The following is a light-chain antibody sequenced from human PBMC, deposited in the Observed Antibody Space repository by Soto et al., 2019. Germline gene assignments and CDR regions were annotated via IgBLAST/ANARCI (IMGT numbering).Light chain of an antibody. CDR1: ISYVFGSNF. CDR3: VSYTSSTTYV. J-gene: IGLJ1*01. CDR2: YVA. V-gene: IGLV2-14*03. Sequence: QSALTQPASVSHSPGQSITISFTGTISYVFGSNFVSWYQQHPGKPPKLIIYYVANRPSGVSNLFYGSKSGSTASLIIPRLQTEDEADYYCVSYTSSTTYVFGTWTKVTVL.